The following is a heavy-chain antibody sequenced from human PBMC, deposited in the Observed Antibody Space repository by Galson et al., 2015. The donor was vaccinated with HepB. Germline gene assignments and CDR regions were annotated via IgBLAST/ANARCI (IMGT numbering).Heavy chain of an antibody. J-gene: IGHJ4*02. CDR2: ISSSSSYI. Sequence: ALRLSCAAAGFTFSSDSMNWGRQAPGQGRECVSSISSSSSYIYYADSVKGRFTISRDNAKNSLYLQMNSLRAEDTAVYYCARGGEYSGSYLDYWGQGTLVTVSS. D-gene: IGHD1-26*01. V-gene: IGHV3-21*01. CDR3: ARGGEYSGSYLDY. CDR1: GFTFSSDS.